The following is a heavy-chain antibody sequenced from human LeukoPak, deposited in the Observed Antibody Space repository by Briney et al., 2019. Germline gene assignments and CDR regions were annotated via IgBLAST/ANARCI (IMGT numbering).Heavy chain of an antibody. CDR2: VSCFNGDT. CDR3: ARDPTNTSGRYAYFDF. CDR1: GYTFNHHG. D-gene: IGHD6-19*01. Sequence: ASVKVSCKASGYTFNHHGISWVRQAPGQGLEWTGWVSCFNGDTHYAQKFQGRVTMTRDTSTTTAYMELRSLRSDDTALYYCARDPTNTSGRYAYFDFWGQGTLVTVSS. J-gene: IGHJ4*02. V-gene: IGHV1-18*01.